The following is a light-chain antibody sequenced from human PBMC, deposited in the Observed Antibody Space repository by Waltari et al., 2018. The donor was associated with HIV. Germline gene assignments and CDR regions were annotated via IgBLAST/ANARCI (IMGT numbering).Light chain of an antibody. CDR3: MQALQTIT. Sequence: DIVMTQSPLSLPVTPGEPASISCKSSQSLLHSNKKNYLDWYLQKTGQSPQLLIYLGSTRASGVPDRFSGSGSGTDFTLKISRVEAEDVGVYYCMQALQTITFGQGTRLEIK. V-gene: IGKV2-28*01. J-gene: IGKJ5*01. CDR1: QSLLHSNKKNY. CDR2: LGS.